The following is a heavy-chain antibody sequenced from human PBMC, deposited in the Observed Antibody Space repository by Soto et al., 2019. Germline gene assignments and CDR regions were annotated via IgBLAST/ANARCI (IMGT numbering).Heavy chain of an antibody. CDR2: IWYDGSNK. CDR3: ARDPLHYDILTGYSPNYFDF. Sequence: LRLSCAASGFTFSDYGMHWVRQAPGKGLEWVAVIWYDGSNKYYADSVKGRFTISRDNSKNTLYLQMNSLRAEDTAVYYCARDPLHYDILTGYSPNYFDFWGQGTLVTVSS. J-gene: IGHJ4*02. D-gene: IGHD3-9*01. CDR1: GFTFSDYG. V-gene: IGHV3-33*01.